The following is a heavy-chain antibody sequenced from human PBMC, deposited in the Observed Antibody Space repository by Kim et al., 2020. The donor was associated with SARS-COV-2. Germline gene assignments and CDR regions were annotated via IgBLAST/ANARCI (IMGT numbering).Heavy chain of an antibody. CDR3: ATEAVAGTPKLDY. V-gene: IGHV1-69*13. CDR1: GSTFNGFNSYA. Sequence: SVKVSCRASGSTFNGFNSYATSWVRQAPGQGLEWMGAIIPIFGTTNYAQKFQGRVTITADASTSTAYMEVSSLTSEDTAVYYCATEAVAGTPKLDYWGQGTLVTVSS. J-gene: IGHJ4*02. D-gene: IGHD6-19*01. CDR2: IIPIFGTT.